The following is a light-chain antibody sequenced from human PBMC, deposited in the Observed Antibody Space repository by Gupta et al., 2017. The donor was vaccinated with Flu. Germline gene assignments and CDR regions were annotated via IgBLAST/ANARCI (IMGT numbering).Light chain of an antibody. CDR2: GAS. J-gene: IGKJ4*01. Sequence: EIVLRQSPGTLSLSPGERATLSCRASQSVRSRYLAWYQQKPGQAPRLLISGASSRATGIPDRFSGSGSGTDFTLTISRLGPEEWAVYYCQQYGTSPLVGSFSFGGGTKVEIK. CDR3: QQYGTSPLVGSFS. CDR1: QSVRSRY. V-gene: IGKV3-20*01.